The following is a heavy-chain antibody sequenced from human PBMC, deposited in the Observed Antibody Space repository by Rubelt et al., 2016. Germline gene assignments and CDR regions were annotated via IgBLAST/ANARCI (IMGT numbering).Heavy chain of an antibody. CDR3: ARDGCITMSCMDV. CDR2: ISYDGSNK. J-gene: IGHJ6*02. V-gene: IGHV3-30*04. Sequence: QVQLVESGGGVVQPGRSLRLSCAASGFTFSSYAMHWVRQAPGKGLEWVAVISYDGSNKYYADSVKGRFTISRDNSKNTLYLQRNSLRAEDTAVYYCARDGCITMSCMDVWGQGTTVTVSS. D-gene: IGHD3-10*02. CDR1: GFTFSSYA.